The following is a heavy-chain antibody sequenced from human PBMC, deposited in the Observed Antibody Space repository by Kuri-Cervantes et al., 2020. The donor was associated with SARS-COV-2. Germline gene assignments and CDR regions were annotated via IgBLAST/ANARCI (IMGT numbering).Heavy chain of an antibody. CDR2: IRYDGSNK. CDR1: GFPFSSYG. J-gene: IGHJ3*02. V-gene: IGHV3-30*02. CDR3: ANGARDMIVVADDAFDI. D-gene: IGHD3-22*01. Sequence: LSHTWAASGFPFSSYGMHWVRQAPGKGLEWVAFIRYDGSNKYYADSVKGRFTISRDNSKNTLYLQMNSLRAEDTAVYYCANGARDMIVVADDAFDIWGQGTMVTVSS.